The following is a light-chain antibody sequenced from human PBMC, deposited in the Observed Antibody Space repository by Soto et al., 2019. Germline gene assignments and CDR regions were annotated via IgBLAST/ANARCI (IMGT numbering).Light chain of an antibody. CDR2: DAS. V-gene: IGKV1-33*01. Sequence: DIPMTQSPSSLSASVGDSVTITCQASADLKNYLNWNQPKPGEALNLLIYDASNSKTGVPSRFSGSGAGTHFTFTLSSLQPEDIATYYCQHYDHLPPLSFGGGTKVEIK. CDR1: ADLKNY. J-gene: IGKJ4*01. CDR3: QHYDHLPPLS.